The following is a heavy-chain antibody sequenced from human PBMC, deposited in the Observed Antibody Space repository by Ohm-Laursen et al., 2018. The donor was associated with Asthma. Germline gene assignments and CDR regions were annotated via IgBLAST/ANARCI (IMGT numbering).Heavy chain of an antibody. CDR1: GFTFRSYA. D-gene: IGHD3-3*01. CDR3: ARDVMEWYLPAFDF. CDR2: GGSYYDGGLK. V-gene: IGHV3-30-3*01. J-gene: IGHJ4*02. Sequence: SLRLSCSASGFTFRSYAMHWVRQAPGKGLEWVAVGGSYYDGGLKYYADSVNGRFTVSRDDSKNTLYLQMNSLRPDDTAVYYCARDVMEWYLPAFDFWGQGTLVTVAS.